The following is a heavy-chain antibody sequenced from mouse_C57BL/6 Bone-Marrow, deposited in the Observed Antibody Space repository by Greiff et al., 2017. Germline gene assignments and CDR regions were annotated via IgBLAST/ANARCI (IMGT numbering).Heavy chain of an antibody. CDR2: IYPRSGNT. D-gene: IGHD1-1*01. V-gene: IGHV1-81*01. J-gene: IGHJ4*01. CDR1: GYTFTSYG. Sequence: QVQLQHSGAELARPGASVKLSCKASGYTFTSYGISWVKQRTGQGLEWIGEIYPRSGNTYYNEKFKGKATLTADKSSSTAYMELRSLTSEDSAVYFCARPDYYGSSYVGNAMDYWGQGTSVTVSS. CDR3: ARPDYYGSSYVGNAMDY.